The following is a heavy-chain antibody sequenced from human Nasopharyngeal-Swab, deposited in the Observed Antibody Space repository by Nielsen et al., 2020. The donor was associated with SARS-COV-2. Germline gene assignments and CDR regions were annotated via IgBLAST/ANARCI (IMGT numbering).Heavy chain of an antibody. V-gene: IGHV4-59*01. J-gene: IGHJ4*02. D-gene: IGHD6-19*01. CDR2: IYYSGST. Sequence: RQAPGKGPEWIGYIYYSGSTNYSPSLKSRVTISVDTSKNQFSLKLSSVTATDTAVYYCAGAVAGTGWDYWGQGTLVTVSS. CDR3: AGAVAGTGWDY.